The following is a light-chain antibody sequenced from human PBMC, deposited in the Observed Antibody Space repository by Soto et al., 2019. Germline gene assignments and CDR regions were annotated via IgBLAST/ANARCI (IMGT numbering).Light chain of an antibody. CDR1: QGISRY. CDR3: QQSYNTLT. CDR2: AAS. Sequence: DIQMTQSPSSLSASVGDRVTITCRASQGISRYLNWYQQKPGKAPKLLIYAASSLQRGVPSRFSGSESGTDFTLAISSLQPEDFATYYCQQSYNTLTFGPGTKVDIK. V-gene: IGKV1-39*01. J-gene: IGKJ3*01.